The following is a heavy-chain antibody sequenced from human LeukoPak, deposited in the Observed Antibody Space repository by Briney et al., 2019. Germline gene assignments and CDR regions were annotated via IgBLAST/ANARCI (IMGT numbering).Heavy chain of an antibody. D-gene: IGHD4-17*01. J-gene: IGHJ4*02. CDR2: ISDSGNAI. CDR1: GFTLSSYE. CDR3: ARGLSDYGDYGFDY. V-gene: IGHV3-48*03. Sequence: GGSLRLSCVASGFTLSSYEMNWVRQAPGKGLEWVSYISDSGNAIYYADSVKGRFTISRDNAKNSLYLQMNSLRAEDTAVYYCARGLSDYGDYGFDYWGQGTLVTVSS.